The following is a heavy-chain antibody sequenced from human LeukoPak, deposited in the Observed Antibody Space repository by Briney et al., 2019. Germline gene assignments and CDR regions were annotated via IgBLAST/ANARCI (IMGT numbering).Heavy chain of an antibody. J-gene: IGHJ4*02. CDR1: GFTFDDCA. CDR3: AKDSIGSYYSYYFDY. Sequence: GGSLRLSCAASGFTFDDCAMHWVRQAPGKGLEWVSGISWNSGSIGYADSVKGRFTISRDNAKNSLYLQMNSLRLEDTALYYCAKDSIGSYYSYYFDYWGQGTLVTVSS. CDR2: ISWNSGSI. D-gene: IGHD3-10*01. V-gene: IGHV3-9*01.